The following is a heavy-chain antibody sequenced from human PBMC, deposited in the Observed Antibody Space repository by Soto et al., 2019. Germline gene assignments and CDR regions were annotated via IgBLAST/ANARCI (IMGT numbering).Heavy chain of an antibody. CDR1: GFTFSSYG. V-gene: IGHV3-33*01. CDR2: IWYDGSTK. CDR3: AREGGYSHYEHIYYYYYIDV. J-gene: IGHJ6*03. D-gene: IGHD4-4*01. Sequence: QVQPVESGGGVVQPGRSLRLSCAASGFTFSSYGMHWVRQAPGKGLEWVAVIWYDGSTKYYGDSVKGRFTIYRDNSKNALYLQINSVIAEDTAVYYCAREGGYSHYEHIYYYYYIDVWGKGRTVPVSS.